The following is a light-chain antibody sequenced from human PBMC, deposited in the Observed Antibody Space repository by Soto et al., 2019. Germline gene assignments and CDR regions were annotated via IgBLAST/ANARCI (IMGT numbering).Light chain of an antibody. J-gene: IGKJ2*01. CDR1: QSVLYSSNNKNY. CDR2: WAS. V-gene: IGKV4-1*01. CDR3: IPHT. Sequence: DIVMTQSPDSLTVSLGERATITCKSSQSVLYSSNNKNYIAWYQQKPGQPPKLLIYWASSREPGVPDRFSGSGSGTDFTLSISSLQAEDVAAYYNIPHTFGQGTKLEIK.